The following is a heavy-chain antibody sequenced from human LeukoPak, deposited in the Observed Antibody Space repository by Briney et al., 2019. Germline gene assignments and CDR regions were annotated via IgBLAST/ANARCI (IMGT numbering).Heavy chain of an antibody. CDR1: GYSFTSYW. D-gene: IGHD3-10*01. Sequence: GESLKISCKGSGYSFTSYWIGWVRQMPGKGLEWMGIIYPGDSDTRYSPSFQGQVTISADKSISTAYLQWSSLKASDTAMYYCARSITMVRGVPYNWFDPWGQGTLDTVSS. J-gene: IGHJ5*02. CDR2: IYPGDSDT. CDR3: ARSITMVRGVPYNWFDP. V-gene: IGHV5-51*01.